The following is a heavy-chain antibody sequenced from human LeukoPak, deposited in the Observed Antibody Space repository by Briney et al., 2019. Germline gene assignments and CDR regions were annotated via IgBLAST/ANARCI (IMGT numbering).Heavy chain of an antibody. CDR1: GFTFSSYA. D-gene: IGHD4-17*01. V-gene: IGHV3-23*01. CDR2: ISDTGRST. Sequence: GGSLRLSCAASGFTFSSYAMSWVRQAPGKGLEWVSGISDTGRSTYYADSVKGRFTISRSNSKNTLYLQMNSLKDEDTAVYYCAKVLRGLAYYGDYRDWGQGTLVTVSS. J-gene: IGHJ4*02. CDR3: AKVLRGLAYYGDYRD.